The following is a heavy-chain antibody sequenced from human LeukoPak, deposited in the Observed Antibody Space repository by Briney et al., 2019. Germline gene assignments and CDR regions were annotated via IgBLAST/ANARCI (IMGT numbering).Heavy chain of an antibody. D-gene: IGHD3-10*01. Sequence: PSETLSLTCTVSGVSVSSGSYYWSWIRQPPGKGLEWIGYIYYSGSTNYNPSLKSRVTISVDTSKNQFSLKLSSVTAADTAVYYCARDLYGSGSYSHRDWGQGTLVTVSS. CDR1: GVSVSSGSYY. V-gene: IGHV4-61*01. J-gene: IGHJ4*02. CDR2: IYYSGST. CDR3: ARDLYGSGSYSHRD.